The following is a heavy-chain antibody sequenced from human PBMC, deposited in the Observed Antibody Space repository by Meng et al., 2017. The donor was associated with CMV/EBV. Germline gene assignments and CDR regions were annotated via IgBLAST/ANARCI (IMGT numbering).Heavy chain of an antibody. CDR2: ISYDGGNK. J-gene: IGHJ4*02. D-gene: IGHD1-26*01. Sequence: GESLKISCAASGFTFSSYAMHWVRQAPGKGLEWVAVISYDGGNKYYADSVKGRFTISRDNSKNTLYLQMNSLRAEDTAVYYCAREGVGWELLGSPFDYWGQGTLVTVSS. CDR3: AREGVGWELLGSPFDY. CDR1: GFTFSSYA. V-gene: IGHV3-30*04.